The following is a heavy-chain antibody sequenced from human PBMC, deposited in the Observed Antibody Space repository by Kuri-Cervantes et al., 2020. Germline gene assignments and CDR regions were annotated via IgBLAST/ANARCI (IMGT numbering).Heavy chain of an antibody. CDR2: IYYSGST. V-gene: IGHV4-39*01. D-gene: IGHD4-17*01. CDR3: ARLRAYGDYDYDAFDI. Sequence: SETLSLTCTVSGGSISSSSYYWGWIRQPPGKGLEWIGSIYYSGSTYYNPSLKSRVTISVDTSKNQFSLKLSSVTAADTAVYYCARLRAYGDYDYDAFDIWGQGTMVTVSS. J-gene: IGHJ3*02. CDR1: GGSISSSSYY.